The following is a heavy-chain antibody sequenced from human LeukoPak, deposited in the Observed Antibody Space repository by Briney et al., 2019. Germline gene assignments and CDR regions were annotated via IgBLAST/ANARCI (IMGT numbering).Heavy chain of an antibody. J-gene: IGHJ4*02. Sequence: PSETLSLTCTVSGGSISSYYWSWIRQPPGRGLEWIGYIYYSGSTNYNPSLKSRVTISVDTSKNQFSLKLSSVTAADTAVYYCASLPSYYFDYWGQGTLVTVSS. CDR3: ASLPSYYFDY. CDR2: IYYSGST. V-gene: IGHV4-59*01. CDR1: GGSISSYY.